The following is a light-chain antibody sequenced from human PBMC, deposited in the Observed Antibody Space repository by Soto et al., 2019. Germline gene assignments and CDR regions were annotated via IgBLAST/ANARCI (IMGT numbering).Light chain of an antibody. CDR1: QDISDY. V-gene: IGKV1-33*01. Sequence: DIQMTQSPSSLSASVGDRVTITCQASQDISDYLNWYQQRPGKAPNLLIYAASNLETRVPSRFSGRGSGTFFTLTITSLQPEDFATYYCQQYDSLPLTFGGGTKVDIK. CDR3: QQYDSLPLT. CDR2: AAS. J-gene: IGKJ4*01.